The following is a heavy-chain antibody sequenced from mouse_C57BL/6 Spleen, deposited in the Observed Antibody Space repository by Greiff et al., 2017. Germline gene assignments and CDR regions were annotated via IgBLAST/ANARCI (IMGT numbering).Heavy chain of an antibody. V-gene: IGHV2-2*01. CDR3: AREITTVVEGDWYFDV. J-gene: IGHJ1*03. CDR1: GFSLTSYG. D-gene: IGHD1-1*01. Sequence: VKVVESGPGLVQPSQSLSITCTVSGFSLTSYGVHWVRQSPGKGLEWLGVIWSGGSTDYNAAFISRLSISKDNSKSQVFFKMNSLQADDTAIYYCAREITTVVEGDWYFDVWGTGTTGTVSS. CDR2: IWSGGST.